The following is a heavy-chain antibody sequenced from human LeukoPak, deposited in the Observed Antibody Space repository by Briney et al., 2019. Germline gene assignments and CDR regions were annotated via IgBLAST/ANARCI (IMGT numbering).Heavy chain of an antibody. CDR1: GGSIRSGTDY. CDR2: IYMSGST. D-gene: IGHD7-27*01. CDR3: ARVVWGGDFHYSLDV. V-gene: IGHV4-61*02. Sequence: SGTLSLTCTVSGGSIRSGTDYWSWIRQPAGKGLEWIGRIYMSGSTDYNSSFKSRVTMSVDTSKNQVSLKLRSVTAADTAVYYCARVVWGGDFHYSLDVWGKGTTVIVSS. J-gene: IGHJ6*03.